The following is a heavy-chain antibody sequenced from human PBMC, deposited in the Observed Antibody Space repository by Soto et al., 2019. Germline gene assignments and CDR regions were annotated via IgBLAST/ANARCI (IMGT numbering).Heavy chain of an antibody. CDR3: ARTGVGESYYYYYYMDV. Sequence: SETLSLTCAVSSGSISGSNWWSWVRQPPGKGLEWIGEIYHSGSTNYNPSLKSRVTISVDKSKNQFSLKLSSVTAADTAVYYCARTGVGESYYYYYYMDVWGKGTTVTVSS. V-gene: IGHV4-4*02. CDR1: SGSISGSNW. CDR2: IYHSGST. J-gene: IGHJ6*03. D-gene: IGHD3-10*01.